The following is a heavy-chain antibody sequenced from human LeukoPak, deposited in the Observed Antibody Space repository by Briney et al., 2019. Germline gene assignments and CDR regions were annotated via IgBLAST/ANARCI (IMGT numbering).Heavy chain of an antibody. J-gene: IGHJ4*02. D-gene: IGHD3-10*01. CDR2: VSVNGGTT. CDR1: GFTFSSCA. CDR3: AKELHGSGNYAFDY. V-gene: IGHV3-23*01. Sequence: GGSLRLSCAASGFTFSSCALSWVRQPPGKGLEWVSTVSVNGGTTYYADSVKGRFTISRDNSKNTLYLQMNSLRADDTAVYFCAKELHGSGNYAFDYWGQGTLVTVSS.